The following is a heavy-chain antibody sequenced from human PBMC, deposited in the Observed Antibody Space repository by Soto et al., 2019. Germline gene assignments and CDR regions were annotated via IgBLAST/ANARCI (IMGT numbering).Heavy chain of an antibody. CDR2: IYHSGST. J-gene: IGHJ6*03. V-gene: IGHV4-4*02. CDR3: ARKELLWFGETTLYYYYMDV. CDR1: SGSISSSNL. D-gene: IGHD3-10*01. Sequence: SETLSLTCAVSSGSISSSNLWSWVRQPPGKGLEWIGEIYHSGSTNYNPSLKSRVTISVDKSKNQFSLKLSSVTAADTAVYYCARKELLWFGETTLYYYYMDVWGKGTTVTVSS.